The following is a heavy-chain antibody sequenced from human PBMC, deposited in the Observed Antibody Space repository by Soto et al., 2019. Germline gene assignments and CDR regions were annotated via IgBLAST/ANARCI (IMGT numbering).Heavy chain of an antibody. CDR1: GGTFSSCT. CDR2: IIPILGIA. CDR3: ATFGGHSYGYADY. D-gene: IGHD5-18*01. J-gene: IGHJ4*02. V-gene: IGHV1-69*02. Sequence: QGQQVQSGAEVKKPGSSGKVSCEASGGTFSSCTISWVRQAPGQGLEWMGRIIPILGIANYAQKFQGRVTITADKSTSTDYMELSSLRSEDTAVYYCATFGGHSYGYADYWGQGTLVTVSS.